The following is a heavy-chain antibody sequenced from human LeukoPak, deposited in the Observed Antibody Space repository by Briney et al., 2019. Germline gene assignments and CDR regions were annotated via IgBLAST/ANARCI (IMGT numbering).Heavy chain of an antibody. D-gene: IGHD1-26*01. CDR3: ARGLVEWELSTSETLDY. J-gene: IGHJ4*02. CDR1: GHTFTAYY. V-gene: IGHV1-2*02. Sequence: GASVKVSCKASGHTFTAYYMFWVRQAPGQGLEWMGWINPNSDGTNYAQKFQGRVTMTRDTSISTAYMELSRLRSDDTAVYYCARGLVEWELSTSETLDYWGQGTLVTVSS. CDR2: INPNSDGT.